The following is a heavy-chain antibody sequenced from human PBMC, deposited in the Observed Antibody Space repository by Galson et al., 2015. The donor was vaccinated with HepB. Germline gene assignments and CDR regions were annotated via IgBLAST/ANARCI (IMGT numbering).Heavy chain of an antibody. CDR2: IYYSGST. J-gene: IGHJ6*02. CDR3: ARHRRYSSGWKTYYYYGMDV. CDR1: GGSISSSSYY. V-gene: IGHV4-39*01. Sequence: SETLSLTCTVSGGSISSSSYYWGWIRQPPGKGLEWIGSIYYSGSTYYNPSLKSRVTISVDTSKNQFSLKLSSVTAADTAVYYCARHRRYSSGWKTYYYYGMDVWGQGTTVTVSS. D-gene: IGHD6-19*01.